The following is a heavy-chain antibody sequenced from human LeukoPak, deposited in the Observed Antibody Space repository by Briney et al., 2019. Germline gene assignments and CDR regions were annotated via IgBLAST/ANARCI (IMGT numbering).Heavy chain of an antibody. D-gene: IGHD4/OR15-4a*01. CDR2: ISYDGSNK. CDR1: GFTFSSYA. V-gene: IGHV3-30-3*02. J-gene: IGHJ4*02. CDR3: AKRGYYGTTAHYFDY. Sequence: GGSLRLSCAASGFTFSSYAMHWVRQAPGKGLEWVAVISYDGSNKYYADSVKGRFTISRDNSKNTLYLQMNSLRAEDTAVYYCAKRGYYGTTAHYFDYWGQGTLVTVSS.